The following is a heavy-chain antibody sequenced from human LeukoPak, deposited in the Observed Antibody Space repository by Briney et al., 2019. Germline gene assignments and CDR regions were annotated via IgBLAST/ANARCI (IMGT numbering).Heavy chain of an antibody. CDR2: ISGSGGST. CDR3: AKDGVRYYDRSGYYYPDY. D-gene: IGHD3-22*01. Sequence: GGSLRLSCAASGFTFSDYAMSWVRQAPGKGLEWVSAISGSGGSTYYADSVKGRFTISRDNSKNTLYLQMNSLRAEDTAVYYCAKDGVRYYDRSGYYYPDYWGQGTLVTVSS. CDR1: GFTFSDYA. V-gene: IGHV3-23*01. J-gene: IGHJ4*02.